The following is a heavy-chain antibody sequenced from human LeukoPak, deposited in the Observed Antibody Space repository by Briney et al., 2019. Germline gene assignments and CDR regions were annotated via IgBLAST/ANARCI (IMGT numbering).Heavy chain of an antibody. CDR2: ISDRGSTT. J-gene: IGHJ5*02. D-gene: IGHD2-21*01. Sequence: GGSLRLSCAASGFSFSSCTVSWVRQAPGKGLEWVSGISDRGSTTYYADSVKGRFTISRDNSKNTLYLQMNSLRAEDTAVYYCAKEGFALGLFDPWGQGTLVTVSS. V-gene: IGHV3-23*01. CDR3: AKEGFALGLFDP. CDR1: GFSFSSCT.